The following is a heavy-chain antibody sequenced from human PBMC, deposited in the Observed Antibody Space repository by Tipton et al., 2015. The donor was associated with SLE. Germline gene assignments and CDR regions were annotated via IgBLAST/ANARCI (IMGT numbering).Heavy chain of an antibody. CDR1: GGSISSRSYY. CDR2: IYYSGST. V-gene: IGHV4-39*07. D-gene: IGHD3-3*01. CDR3: ARGRGAIFGVVTPWFDP. Sequence: TLSLTCTVSGGSISSRSYYWGWIRQPPGKGLEWIGSIYYSGSTNYNPSLKSRVTISVDTSKNQFSLKLSSVTAADTAVYYCARGRGAIFGVVTPWFDPWGQGTLVTVSS. J-gene: IGHJ5*02.